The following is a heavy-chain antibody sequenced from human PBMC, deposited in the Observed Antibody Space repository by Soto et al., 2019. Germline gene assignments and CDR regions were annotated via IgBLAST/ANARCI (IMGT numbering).Heavy chain of an antibody. CDR1: GDAFMTYA. Sequence: QVQLVQSGAEVKNPGSSVKVSCKASGDAFMTYAVSWVRQAPGQGLEWMGGIIPIFGTANYAQKFQGRVTITAYESTSTTYMELSSLRSEDTAVYYCAGDPCISTTCYHDYWGQGTLVTVSS. V-gene: IGHV1-69*12. D-gene: IGHD2-2*01. J-gene: IGHJ4*02. CDR2: IIPIFGTA. CDR3: AGDPCISTTCYHDY.